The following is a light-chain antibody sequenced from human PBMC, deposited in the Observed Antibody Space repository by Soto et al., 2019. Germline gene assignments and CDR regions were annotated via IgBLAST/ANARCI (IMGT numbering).Light chain of an antibody. CDR2: HNN. Sequence: QSVVTQPPSASGTPGQRVTISCSGSSSNVGSNTVDWYQLLPGTAPKLLIYHNNQRPSGVPDRLSGPKSGTSASLAISGLQSEDEADYYCAVWDDTLKAVVFGGGTKVTVL. CDR1: SSNVGSNT. J-gene: IGLJ2*01. V-gene: IGLV1-44*01. CDR3: AVWDDTLKAVV.